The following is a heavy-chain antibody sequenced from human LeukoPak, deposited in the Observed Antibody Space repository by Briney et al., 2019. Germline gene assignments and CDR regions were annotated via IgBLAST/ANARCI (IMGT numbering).Heavy chain of an antibody. Sequence: GGSLRLSCAASGFTFSRYSMNWVSQAPGKRLEWVSYISSSSSTIYYADSVKGRFTISRDNAKNSLYLQMNSLRAEDTAVYFCAKGGILKYFDWLYYFDYWGQGTLVTVSS. D-gene: IGHD3-9*01. J-gene: IGHJ4*02. CDR1: GFTFSRYS. V-gene: IGHV3-48*01. CDR3: AKGGILKYFDWLYYFDY. CDR2: ISSSSSTI.